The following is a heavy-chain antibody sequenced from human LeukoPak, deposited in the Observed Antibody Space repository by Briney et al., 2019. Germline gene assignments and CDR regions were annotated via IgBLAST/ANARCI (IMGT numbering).Heavy chain of an antibody. CDR1: GFNFDNAW. CDR2: IRSNSDGGAI. Sequence: GGSLRLSCATSGFNFDNAWMNWVRQAPGKGLEWVGRIRSNSDGGAIDYAAPVKGRFALSKDDSKNTLYLQMNSLQTEDTAMYYCATDFYDSTWGQGTLVTVSS. CDR3: ATDFYDST. D-gene: IGHD2/OR15-2a*01. V-gene: IGHV3-15*07. J-gene: IGHJ5*02.